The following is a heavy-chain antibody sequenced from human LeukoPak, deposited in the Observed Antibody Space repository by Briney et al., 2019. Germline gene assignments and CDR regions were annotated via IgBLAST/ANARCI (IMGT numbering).Heavy chain of an antibody. V-gene: IGHV3-64D*09. CDR3: VKDLRGRYSFDY. D-gene: IGHD6-19*01. J-gene: IGHJ4*02. CDR1: GFTFSSCA. CDR2: INDHGDTT. Sequence: PGGSLRLSCAASGFTFSSCAMHWVRQAPGMGLGYVSGINDHGDTTHYGNSVRGRVTISRDDSKNTVHLQMSSLRAEDTAVYYCVKDLRGRYSFDYWGQGTLVTVSS.